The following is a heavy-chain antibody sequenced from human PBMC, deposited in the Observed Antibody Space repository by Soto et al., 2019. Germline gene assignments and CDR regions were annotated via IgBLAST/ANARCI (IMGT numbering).Heavy chain of an antibody. Sequence: SETLSLTCTGSGGSISSYYWSWIRQPPGKGLGWIGYIYYSGSTNYNPSLKSRVTISVDTSKNQFSLKLSSVTAADTAVYYCARDRGVRGYSSSYYYYGMDVWGQGTTVTVSS. J-gene: IGHJ6*02. D-gene: IGHD6-13*01. V-gene: IGHV4-59*01. CDR3: ARDRGVRGYSSSYYYYGMDV. CDR1: GGSISSYY. CDR2: IYYSGST.